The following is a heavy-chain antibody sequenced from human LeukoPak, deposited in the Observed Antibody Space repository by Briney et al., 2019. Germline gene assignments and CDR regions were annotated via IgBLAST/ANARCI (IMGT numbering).Heavy chain of an antibody. CDR1: GGTFSSYA. Sequence: GSSVKVSCKASGGTFSSYAISWVRQAPGQGLEWMGGIIPIFGTANYAQKFQGRVTITTDESTSTAYMELSSLRSEDTAMYYCARDRLRYFDWSHHNWFDPWGQGTLVTVSS. CDR3: ARDRLRYFDWSHHNWFDP. CDR2: IIPIFGTA. J-gene: IGHJ5*02. D-gene: IGHD3-9*01. V-gene: IGHV1-69*05.